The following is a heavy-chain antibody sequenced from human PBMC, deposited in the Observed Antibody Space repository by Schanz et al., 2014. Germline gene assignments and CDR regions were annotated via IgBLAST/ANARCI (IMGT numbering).Heavy chain of an antibody. Sequence: VQLVQSGGGLVQPGGSLRLSCAASGFVFGDYYMTWIRQAPGKGLEWLSYISDSGTYTNYADSVKGRFTISRDNSKNTLYLQMNSLRVEDTAVYFCVSQTGSPNYWGQGTLVTVSS. J-gene: IGHJ4*02. D-gene: IGHD6-13*01. CDR1: GFVFGDYY. V-gene: IGHV3-11*06. CDR2: ISDSGTYT. CDR3: VSQTGSPNY.